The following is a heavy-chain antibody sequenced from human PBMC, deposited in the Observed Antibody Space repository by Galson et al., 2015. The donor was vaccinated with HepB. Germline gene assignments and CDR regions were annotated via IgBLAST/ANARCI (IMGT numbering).Heavy chain of an antibody. J-gene: IGHJ4*02. CDR3: AREGSSGWFWGGDY. V-gene: IGHV3-30*04. CDR2: ISYDGSNK. CDR1: GFTFSSYA. Sequence: SLRLSCAASGFTFSSYAMHWVRQAPGKGLEWVAVISYDGSNKYYADSVKGRFTISRDNSKNTLYLQMNSLRAEDTAVYYCAREGSSGWFWGGDYWGQGTLVTVSS. D-gene: IGHD6-19*01.